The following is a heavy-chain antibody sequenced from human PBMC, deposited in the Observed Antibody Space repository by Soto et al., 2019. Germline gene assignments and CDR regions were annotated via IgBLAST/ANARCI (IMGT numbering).Heavy chain of an antibody. CDR1: GFTFSTYG. J-gene: IGHJ4*02. Sequence: QVQLVESGGGVVQPGRSLRLSCAASGFTFSTYGMHWVRQAPGKGLEWVAVISYDESNKFYADSVKGRFAISRDNSKNTLYLQMNSLRAEDTAVYYCAKDDRARYYDYWSGYATSFDFWGQGTPVTVSS. CDR2: ISYDESNK. V-gene: IGHV3-30*18. CDR3: AKDDRARYYDYWSGYATSFDF. D-gene: IGHD3-3*01.